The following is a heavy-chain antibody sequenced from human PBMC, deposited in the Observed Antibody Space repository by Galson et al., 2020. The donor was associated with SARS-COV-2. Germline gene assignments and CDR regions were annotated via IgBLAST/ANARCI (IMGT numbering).Heavy chain of an antibody. J-gene: IGHJ6*02. D-gene: IGHD6-13*01. CDR2: IYHSGGT. V-gene: IGHV4-39*07. CDR3: VRSYSSSWYSPTYYYGLDL. Sequence: SETLSLTCTVSGGSITSGSYYWGWIRQSPGRGLEWIGSIYHSGGTNYNPSFKSRDTISVDTSKNQFSLKLTSVTAADSALYFCVRSYSSSWYSPTYYYGLDLWGQGTTVTVSS. CDR1: GGSITSGSYY.